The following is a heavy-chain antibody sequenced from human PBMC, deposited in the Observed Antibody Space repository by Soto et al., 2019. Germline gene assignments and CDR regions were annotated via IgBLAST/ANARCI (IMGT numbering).Heavy chain of an antibody. D-gene: IGHD6-19*01. CDR3: ARHQTAVYGMDV. V-gene: IGHV4-34*01. CDR2: INHSGST. Sequence: SETLSLTCAVYGGSFSGYYWSWIRQPPGKGLEWIGEINHSGSTNYNPSLKSRVTISVDTSKNQFSLKLSSVTAADTAVYYCARHQTAVYGMDVWGQGTTVTVSS. J-gene: IGHJ6*02. CDR1: GGSFSGYY.